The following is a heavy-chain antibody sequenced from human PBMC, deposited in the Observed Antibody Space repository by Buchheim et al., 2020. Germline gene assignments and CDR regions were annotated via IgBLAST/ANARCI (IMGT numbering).Heavy chain of an antibody. CDR2: IYHSGST. J-gene: IGHJ5*01. CDR1: GGSISGSSSY. V-gene: IGHV4-39*01. CDR3: ATSNWFDP. Sequence: QLQLQESGPGLVKPSETLSLTCSVSGGSISGSSSYWGWVRQPPGRGLEWIGSIYHSGSTYYNPSLKSRVTISVDTSRNQFSLKMSYVIAADTAVYYCATSNWFDPWGQGTL.